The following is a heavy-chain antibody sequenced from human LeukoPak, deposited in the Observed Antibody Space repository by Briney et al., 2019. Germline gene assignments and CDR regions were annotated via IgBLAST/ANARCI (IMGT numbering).Heavy chain of an antibody. CDR3: ARDSIRDGTNSGFDY. J-gene: IGHJ4*02. D-gene: IGHD5-24*01. Sequence: GSSVKVSCKASGGTFSSYAISWVRQAPGQGLEWMGRIIPIFGTANYAQKFQGRVTSTTDESTSTAYMELSSLRSEDTAVYYCARDSIRDGTNSGFDYWGQGTLVTVSS. CDR1: GGTFSSYA. V-gene: IGHV1-69*05. CDR2: IIPIFGTA.